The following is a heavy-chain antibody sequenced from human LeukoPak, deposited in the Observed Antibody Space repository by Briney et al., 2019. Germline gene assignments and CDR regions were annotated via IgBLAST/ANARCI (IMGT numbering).Heavy chain of an antibody. J-gene: IGHJ5*02. CDR1: GGSISSYY. CDR3: ARIRITMVRGPRNWFDP. V-gene: IGHV4-59*12. CDR2: IYYSGST. D-gene: IGHD3-10*01. Sequence: SETLSLTCTVSGGSISSYYWSWIRQPPGKGLEWIGYIYYSGSTNYNPSLKSRVTISVDTSKNQFSLKLSSVTAADTAVYYCARIRITMVRGPRNWFDPWGQGTLVTVSS.